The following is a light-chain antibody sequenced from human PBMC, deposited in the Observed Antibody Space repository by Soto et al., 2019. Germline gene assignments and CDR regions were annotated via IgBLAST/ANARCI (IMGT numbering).Light chain of an antibody. Sequence: EIVMTQSPATLSVSPGERATLSCRASQSVSSNLAWYQQKPGQAPRLLIYGASTRATGIPARFSGSGSGTEFTLTISILKSEDFAVYYCQQYNNWPPSFTFGPGTKVDIK. CDR3: QQYNNWPPSFT. V-gene: IGKV3-15*01. CDR2: GAS. CDR1: QSVSSN. J-gene: IGKJ3*01.